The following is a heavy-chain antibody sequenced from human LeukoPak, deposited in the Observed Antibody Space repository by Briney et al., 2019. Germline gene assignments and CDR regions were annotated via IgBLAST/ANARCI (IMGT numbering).Heavy chain of an antibody. V-gene: IGHV1-2*02. CDR2: INPFSGFT. J-gene: IGHJ4*02. Sequence: ASVKVSCKDSGNTFTGYQIHWVRQDPGQGLEWMGWINPFSGFTNYAQNFRGRVAMTRDNSISTAYMGMSRLKSDDTAVYYCATIAGDNYWGQETLVTVSS. CDR3: ATIAGDNY. D-gene: IGHD1-14*01. CDR1: GNTFTGYQ.